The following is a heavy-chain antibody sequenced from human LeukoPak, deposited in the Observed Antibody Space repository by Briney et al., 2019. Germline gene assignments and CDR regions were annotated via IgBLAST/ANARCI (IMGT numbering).Heavy chain of an antibody. CDR2: ISSSGSTI. Sequence: GGSLRLSCAASGFTFSSYEMNWVRQAPEKGLEWVSYISSSGSTIYYADSVKGRFTISRDNAKNSLYLQMNSLRAEDTAVYYCARAPQDPYCSSTSCYDNYYGMDVWGKGTTVTVSS. V-gene: IGHV3-48*03. CDR1: GFTFSSYE. J-gene: IGHJ6*04. CDR3: ARAPQDPYCSSTSCYDNYYGMDV. D-gene: IGHD2-2*01.